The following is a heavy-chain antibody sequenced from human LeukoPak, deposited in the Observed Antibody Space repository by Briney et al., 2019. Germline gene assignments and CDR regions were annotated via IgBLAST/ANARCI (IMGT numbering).Heavy chain of an antibody. CDR3: ARYCSGGSCYIGNNAFDI. V-gene: IGHV4-39*07. CDR1: GGSISSSSYY. D-gene: IGHD2-15*01. Sequence: SETLSLTCTVSGGSISSSSYYWGRIRQPPGKGLEWIGSIYYSGSTYYNPSLKSRVTISVDTSKNQFSLKLSSVTAADTAVYYCARYCSGGSCYIGNNAFDIWGQGTMVTVSS. J-gene: IGHJ3*02. CDR2: IYYSGST.